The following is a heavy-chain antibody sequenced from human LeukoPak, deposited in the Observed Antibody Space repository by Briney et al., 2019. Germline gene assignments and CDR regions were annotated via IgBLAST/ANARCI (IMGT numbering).Heavy chain of an antibody. CDR2: IYTSGST. J-gene: IGHJ6*03. CDR3: ARAGGKASSSSAVSTGASYYYYYMDV. D-gene: IGHD6-6*01. CDR1: GGSISSYY. V-gene: IGHV4-4*07. Sequence: SETLSLPCTVSGGSISSYYWSWIRQPAGKGLEWIGRIYTSGSTNYNPSLKSRVTMSVDTSKNQFSLKLSSVTAADTAVYYCARAGGKASSSSAVSTGASYYYYYMDVWGKGTTVTVSS.